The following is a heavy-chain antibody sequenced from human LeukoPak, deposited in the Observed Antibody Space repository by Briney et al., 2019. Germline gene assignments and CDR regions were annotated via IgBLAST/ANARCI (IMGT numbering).Heavy chain of an antibody. D-gene: IGHD6-13*01. J-gene: IGHJ4*02. CDR1: GFTITTNY. Sequence: GALRLSCAASGFTITTNYMNWVRQAPGKGLEWVSVIYSGGSTYYADSVKGRFTISRDNSKNTLYLQMNSLRAEDTAVYYCARDHGAAAGRPYYWGQGTLVTVSS. V-gene: IGHV3-53*01. CDR2: IYSGGST. CDR3: ARDHGAAAGRPYY.